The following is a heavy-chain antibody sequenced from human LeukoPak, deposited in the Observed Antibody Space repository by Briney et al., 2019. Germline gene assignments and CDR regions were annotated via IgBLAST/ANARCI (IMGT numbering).Heavy chain of an antibody. CDR1: GFTFSGSA. V-gene: IGHV3-73*01. CDR3: TRDRGTYNWLDP. D-gene: IGHD1-26*01. J-gene: IGHJ5*02. Sequence: GESLKIFCAASGFTFSGSAMHWVRQASGKGLEWVGRIRSKANNYATAYAASVKGRFTISRDDSKNTAYLQMDSLKTEDTALYYCTRDRGTYNWLDPWGQGTLVTVSS. CDR2: IRSKANNYAT.